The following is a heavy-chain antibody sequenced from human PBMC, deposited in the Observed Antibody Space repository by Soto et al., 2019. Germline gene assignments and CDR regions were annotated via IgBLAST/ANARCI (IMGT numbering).Heavy chain of an antibody. Sequence: QVQLAQSGAEVRKPGSSVKVSCRASGGSFSDFAFSWVRQAPGQGLEWMGGLIPMFAATKYAQRFQGRVTITADASTRTGYLASNHLTSDDSAVYYCARGGIVAVPAALSSYDDYTNYRFDSWGQGTLVSVSS. J-gene: IGHJ4*02. V-gene: IGHV1-69*01. CDR3: ARGGIVAVPAALSSYDDYTNYRFDS. D-gene: IGHD2-15*01. CDR1: GGSFSDFA. CDR2: LIPMFAAT.